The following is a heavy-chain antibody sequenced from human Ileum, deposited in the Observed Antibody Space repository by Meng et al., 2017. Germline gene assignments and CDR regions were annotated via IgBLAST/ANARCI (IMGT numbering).Heavy chain of an antibody. CDR3: ARRDYGGYGYWYFDL. D-gene: IGHD4-17*01. J-gene: IGHJ2*01. CDR2: IYPSDSDT. Sequence: GESLKISCKGSGYTFTTYWIGWVRQMPGKGLEWMGIIYPSDSDTRYSPSFQGQVTISADKSISTAYLQWSSLKASDTAMYYCARRDYGGYGYWYFDLWGRGTLVTVSS. CDR1: GYTFTTYW. V-gene: IGHV5-51*01.